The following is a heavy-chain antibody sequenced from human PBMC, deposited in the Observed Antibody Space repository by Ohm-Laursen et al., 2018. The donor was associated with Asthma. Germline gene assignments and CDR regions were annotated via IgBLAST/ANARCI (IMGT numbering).Heavy chain of an antibody. J-gene: IGHJ1*01. CDR2: ISGSGGTT. V-gene: IGHV3-23*01. CDR3: ARIGPEWELPGREYSLHH. CDR1: GFTFSTYA. Sequence: SLRLSCTASGFTFSTYAMNWVRQAPGQGLEWVSVISGSGGTTYYADSVEGRFTISRDNSKNTMYLQMNSLRAEDTALYYCARIGPEWELPGREYSLHHWGEGTLATVSS. D-gene: IGHD1-26*01.